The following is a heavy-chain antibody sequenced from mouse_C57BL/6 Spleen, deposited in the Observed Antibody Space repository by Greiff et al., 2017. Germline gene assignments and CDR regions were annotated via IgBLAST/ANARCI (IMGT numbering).Heavy chain of an antibody. CDR3: ARNPTPSFCGKYVWYAMDY. Sequence: QVQLQQSGPGLVQPSQSLSITCTVSGFSLTSYGVHWVRQSPGKGLEWLGVIWSGGSTDYNAAFISRLSISKDNSKSQVFFKMNSLQADDTAIYFCARNPTPSFCGKYVWYAMDYWGQGTSVTVSS. D-gene: IGHD2-1*01. V-gene: IGHV2-2*01. CDR2: IWSGGST. J-gene: IGHJ4*01. CDR1: GFSLTSYG.